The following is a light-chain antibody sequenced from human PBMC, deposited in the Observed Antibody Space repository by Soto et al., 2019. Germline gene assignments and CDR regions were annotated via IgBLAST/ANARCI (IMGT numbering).Light chain of an antibody. CDR3: QQHSNWPLT. CDR1: QSVSSY. Sequence: XILLTQSPATLSLSPGGRATVSCGASQSVSSYLAWYQQKTGQSPRLLIYDASNRATGIPARFSGSGSGTDFTITISSLEPEDFAVYYCQQHSNWPLTFGGGTKVDIK. V-gene: IGKV3-11*01. J-gene: IGKJ4*01. CDR2: DAS.